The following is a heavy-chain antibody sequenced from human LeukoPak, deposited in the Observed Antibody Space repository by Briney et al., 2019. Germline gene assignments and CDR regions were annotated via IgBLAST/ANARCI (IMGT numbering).Heavy chain of an antibody. CDR3: ARGVYIAAAQYGY. Sequence: PSETLSLTCTVSGGSISSYYWSWIRQPPGKGLEWIGYIYYSGTTNYNPSLKSRVTISVDTAKNQFSLKLSSVTAADTAVYYCARGVYIAAAQYGYWGQGTLVTVSS. CDR2: IYYSGTT. V-gene: IGHV4-59*01. CDR1: GGSISSYY. D-gene: IGHD6-13*01. J-gene: IGHJ4*02.